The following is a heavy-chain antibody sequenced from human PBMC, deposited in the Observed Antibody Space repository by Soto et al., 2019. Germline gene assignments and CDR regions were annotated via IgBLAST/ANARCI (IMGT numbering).Heavy chain of an antibody. Sequence: QVQLQESGPGLVKPSQTLSLTCTVSGGSISSGDYYWSWIRQPPGKGLEWIGYIYYSGSTYYNPSLKSRVTISVDTSKNQFSLKLSSVTAADTAVYYCARVAVVAATNHGMDVWGQGTTVTVSS. CDR3: ARVAVVAATNHGMDV. CDR1: GGSISSGDYY. J-gene: IGHJ6*02. CDR2: IYYSGST. D-gene: IGHD2-15*01. V-gene: IGHV4-30-4*01.